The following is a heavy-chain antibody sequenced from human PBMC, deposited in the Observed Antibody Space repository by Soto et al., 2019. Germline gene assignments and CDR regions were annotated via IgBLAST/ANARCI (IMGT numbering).Heavy chain of an antibody. Sequence: ASVKVSCKASGYTFTSYDINWVRQATGQGREWMGWMNPNSGNTGYAQKFQGRVTMTRNTSISTAYMELSSLRSEDTAVYYCARGRGKQKLVPYYYGMDVWGQGTTVTVSS. CDR1: GYTFTSYD. CDR3: ARGRGKQKLVPYYYGMDV. D-gene: IGHD6-13*01. V-gene: IGHV1-8*01. CDR2: MNPNSGNT. J-gene: IGHJ6*02.